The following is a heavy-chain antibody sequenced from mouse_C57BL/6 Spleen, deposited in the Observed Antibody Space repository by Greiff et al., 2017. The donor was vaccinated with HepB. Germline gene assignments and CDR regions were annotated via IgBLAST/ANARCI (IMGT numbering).Heavy chain of an antibody. Sequence: VQLQQPGAELVMPGASVKLSCKASGYTFTSYWMHWVKQRPGQGLEWIGEIDPSDSYTNYNQKFKGKSTLTVDKSSSPAYMQLSSLTSEDSAVYYCARPYSNTYFDYWGQGTTLTVSS. CDR1: GYTFTSYW. CDR3: ARPYSNTYFDY. V-gene: IGHV1-69*01. D-gene: IGHD2-5*01. CDR2: IDPSDSYT. J-gene: IGHJ2*01.